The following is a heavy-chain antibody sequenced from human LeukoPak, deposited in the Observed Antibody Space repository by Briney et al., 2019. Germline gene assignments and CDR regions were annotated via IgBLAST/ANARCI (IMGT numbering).Heavy chain of an antibody. CDR3: AKCGYYYENSGWCHAFDI. Sequence: PGGSLRLSCAASGFTFSGYAMNWVRQAPGKGLEWVSATGYRSGTQYADSVKGRFTISRDNSKNTLYLQMNSLRAEDTAIYFCAKCGYYYENSGWCHAFDIWGQGTVVTVSS. J-gene: IGHJ3*02. CDR1: GFTFSGYA. CDR2: TGYRSGT. V-gene: IGHV3-23*01. D-gene: IGHD3-22*01.